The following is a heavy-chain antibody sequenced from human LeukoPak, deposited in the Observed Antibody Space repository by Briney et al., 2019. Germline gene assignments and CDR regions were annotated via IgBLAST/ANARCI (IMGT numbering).Heavy chain of an antibody. V-gene: IGHV4-34*01. Sequence: SETLSLTCGVYGGSFSGYYWSWIRQPPGKGLEWIGEINHSGSTNYNPSLKSRVTISVDTSKNQFSLKLSSVTAADTAVYYCARRRGGSGSYYKKQHFDYWGQGTLVTVSS. D-gene: IGHD3-10*01. CDR1: GGSFSGYY. CDR3: ARRRGGSGSYYKKQHFDY. CDR2: INHSGST. J-gene: IGHJ4*02.